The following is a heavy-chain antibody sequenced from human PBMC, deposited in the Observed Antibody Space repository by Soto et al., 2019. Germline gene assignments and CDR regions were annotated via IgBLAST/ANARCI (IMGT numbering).Heavy chain of an antibody. J-gene: IGHJ6*02. CDR2: INHSGST. Sequence: SETLSLTCAVYGGSFSGYYWSWIRQPPGKGLEWIGEINHSGSTNYNPSLKSRVTISVDTSKNQFSLKLSSVTAADTAVYYCARDQYYYDSSGYYGDYYGMDVWGQGTTVTVSS. CDR1: GGSFSGYY. V-gene: IGHV4-34*01. CDR3: ARDQYYYDSSGYYGDYYGMDV. D-gene: IGHD3-22*01.